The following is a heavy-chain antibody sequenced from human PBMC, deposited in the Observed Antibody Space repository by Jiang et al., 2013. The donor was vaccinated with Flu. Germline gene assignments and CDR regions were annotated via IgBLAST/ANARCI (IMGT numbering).Heavy chain of an antibody. CDR1: GDTLAELP. V-gene: IGHV1-24*01. CDR2: FDPEQADT. J-gene: IGHJ4*02. CDR3: VTTTFNWNYHYFDF. Sequence: EVKKPGASVKVSCKVSGDTLAELPIHWVRQAPGKGLEWMGGFDPEQADTVYAQKFQDRVTLTEDAYTDTAYLELSSLRSDDTALYYCVTTTFNWNYHYFDFWGQGTLVSVAS. D-gene: IGHD1-7*01.